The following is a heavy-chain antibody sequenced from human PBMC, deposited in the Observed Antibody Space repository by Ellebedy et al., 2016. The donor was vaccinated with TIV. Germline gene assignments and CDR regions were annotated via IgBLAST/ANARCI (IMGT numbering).Heavy chain of an antibody. CDR2: INPSGGSS. V-gene: IGHV1-46*01. D-gene: IGHD3-22*01. J-gene: IGHJ4*02. CDR3: ARGDKYYYDSNGYYYTY. Sequence: ASVKVSCKASGYTFTSYYMYWVRQAPGQGLEWMGIINPSGGSSNYAQKFQGRGTMTRDTSTSTVYMELSSLRSEDTAVYYCARGDKYYYDSNGYYYTYWGQGTLVTVSS. CDR1: GYTFTSYY.